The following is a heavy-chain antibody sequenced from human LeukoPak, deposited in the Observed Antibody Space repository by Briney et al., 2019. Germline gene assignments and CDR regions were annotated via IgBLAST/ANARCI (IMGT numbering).Heavy chain of an antibody. CDR3: ARMGSLLTGVRSSGAFDI. D-gene: IGHD3-9*01. CDR1: GYTFTGYY. Sequence: GASVKVSCKASGYTFTGYYMHWVRQAPGQGLEWMGWINPNSGGTNYAQKFQGRVTMTRDTSISTAYMELRRLRSDDTAVYYCARMGSLLTGVRSSGAFDIWGQGTMVTVSS. J-gene: IGHJ3*02. CDR2: INPNSGGT. V-gene: IGHV1-2*02.